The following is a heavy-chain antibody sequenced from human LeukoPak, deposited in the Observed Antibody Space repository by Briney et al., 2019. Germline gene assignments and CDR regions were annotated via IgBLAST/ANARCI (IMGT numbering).Heavy chain of an antibody. CDR2: ISSSGSSI. D-gene: IGHD3-10*01. Sequence: GGSLRLSCAASGFTFSSYEVNWVRQAPGKGLEWVSYISSSGSSIYYADSVKGRFTISRDNAKNSLYLQMNSLRAEDTAVYHCARPGYYYGMDVWGQGTTVTVSS. CDR3: ARPGYYYGMDV. V-gene: IGHV3-48*03. J-gene: IGHJ6*02. CDR1: GFTFSSYE.